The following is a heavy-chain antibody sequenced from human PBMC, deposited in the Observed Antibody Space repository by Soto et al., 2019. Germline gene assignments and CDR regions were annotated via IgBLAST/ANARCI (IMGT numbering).Heavy chain of an antibody. CDR1: GGSVSDKTYY. Sequence: QVQLQESGPGLLKPSETLSLTCSVSGGSVSDKTYYWSWIRQPPGKRLEWIGYGYCSGTTNYNPSLQSRVTLSVALSKNRFSLRLSSVTTADTALYYCARTTAVPNTLRSRYFFDYWGQGTLVTVSS. CDR2: GYCSGTT. D-gene: IGHD4-17*01. J-gene: IGHJ4*02. CDR3: ARTTAVPNTLRSRYFFDY. V-gene: IGHV4-61*01.